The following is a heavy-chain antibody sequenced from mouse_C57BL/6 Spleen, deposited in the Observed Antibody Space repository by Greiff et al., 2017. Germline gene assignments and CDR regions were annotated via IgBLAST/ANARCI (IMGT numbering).Heavy chain of an antibody. J-gene: IGHJ2*01. V-gene: IGHV14-1*01. CDR2: IDPEDGDT. D-gene: IGHD1-1*01. CDR3: TFITTVVATKDFDY. CDR1: GFNIKDYY. Sequence: EVQLQESGAELVRPGASVKLSCTASGFNIKDYYMHWVKQRPEQGLEWIGRIDPEDGDTEYAPKFQGKATMTADTSSNTAYLQLSSLTSEDTAVYYCTFITTVVATKDFDYWGQGTTLTVSS.